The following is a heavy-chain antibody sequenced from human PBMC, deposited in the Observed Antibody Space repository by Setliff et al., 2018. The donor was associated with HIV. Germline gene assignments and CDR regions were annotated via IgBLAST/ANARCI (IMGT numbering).Heavy chain of an antibody. Sequence: SETLSLTCAVYGQSISGYYCSWIRQTPGKGLEWIGSIYQSGNTNYNPSLERSLTISVDTSKHQFSLKLTSVTAADMGVYYCARGRKNTLAVSGTRYFDFWGQGTLVTVSS. V-gene: IGHV4-34*01. CDR2: IYQSGNT. CDR3: ARGRKNTLAVSGTRYFDF. J-gene: IGHJ4*02. CDR1: GQSISGYY. D-gene: IGHD6-19*01.